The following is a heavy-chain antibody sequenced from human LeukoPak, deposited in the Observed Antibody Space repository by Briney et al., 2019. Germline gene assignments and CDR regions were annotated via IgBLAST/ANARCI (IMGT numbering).Heavy chain of an antibody. V-gene: IGHV4-4*07. D-gene: IGHD6-13*01. J-gene: IGHJ6*03. CDR1: GASISNYY. CDR2: IYTSGST. CDR3: ARDGTAGQQSYYYYMDV. Sequence: SETLTLTCTVSGASISNYYWSWIRQPAGKALEWIGRIYTSGSTNYNPSLNSRVTMSVDTSKNRFSLKLTSVTAADTALYYCARDGTAGQQSYYYYMDVWGKGTPVTVSS.